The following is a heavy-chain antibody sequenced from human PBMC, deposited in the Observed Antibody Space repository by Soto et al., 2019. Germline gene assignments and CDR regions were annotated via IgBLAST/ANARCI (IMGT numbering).Heavy chain of an antibody. CDR3: ARQAVYSSGWTS. Sequence: GESVKISCKGSAYSFTSYWIGWVRQMPGKGLELMGIIYPGDSDTRYSPSFQGQVTISADKSISTAYLQWSSLQASDSAVYYCARQAVYSSGWTSWGQGTLVTVSS. D-gene: IGHD6-25*01. V-gene: IGHV5-51*01. J-gene: IGHJ5*02. CDR2: IYPGDSDT. CDR1: AYSFTSYW.